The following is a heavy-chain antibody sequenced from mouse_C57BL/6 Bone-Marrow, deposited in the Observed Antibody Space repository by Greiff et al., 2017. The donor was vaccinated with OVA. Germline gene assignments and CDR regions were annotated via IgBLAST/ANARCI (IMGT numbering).Heavy chain of an antibody. CDR3: AFYYGSSYRYFDV. D-gene: IGHD1-1*01. CDR2: INPNYGTT. J-gene: IGHJ1*03. CDR1: GYSFTDYN. Sequence: VQLQQSGPELVKPGASVKISCKASGYSFTDYNMNWVKQSNGKSLEWIGVINPNYGTTSYNQKFKGKATLTVDQPSSTAYMQLNSLTSEDSAVYYCAFYYGSSYRYFDVWGTGTTVTVSS. V-gene: IGHV1-39*01.